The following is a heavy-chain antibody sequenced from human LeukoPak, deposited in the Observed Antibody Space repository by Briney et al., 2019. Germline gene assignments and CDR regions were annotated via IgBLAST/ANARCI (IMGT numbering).Heavy chain of an antibody. V-gene: IGHV3-11*01. J-gene: IGHJ3*02. Sequence: GGSLRLSCAASVFTFSDYYMSWIHQAPGKGLEWVSYISSSGSTIYYADSVKGRFTISRDNAKNSLYLQMNSLRAEDTAVYYCVRDVSMIPPVFDIWGQGTMVTVSS. CDR3: VRDVSMIPPVFDI. D-gene: IGHD2/OR15-2a*01. CDR1: VFTFSDYY. CDR2: ISSSGSTI.